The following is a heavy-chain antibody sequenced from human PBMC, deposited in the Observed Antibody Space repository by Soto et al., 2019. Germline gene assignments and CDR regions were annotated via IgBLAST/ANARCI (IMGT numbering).Heavy chain of an antibody. D-gene: IGHD1-26*01. CDR2: INHSGST. J-gene: IGHJ1*01. CDR1: GGSSSGYY. CDR3: ASHQVVGARANGY. V-gene: IGHV4-34*01. Sequence: SETLPLTCAAYGGSSSGYYWSRIRQPPGKGLEWIGEINHSGSTNYNPSLKSRVTISVDTSKNQFSLKLSSVTAADTAVYYCASHQVVGARANGYWGQGTRVPVSS.